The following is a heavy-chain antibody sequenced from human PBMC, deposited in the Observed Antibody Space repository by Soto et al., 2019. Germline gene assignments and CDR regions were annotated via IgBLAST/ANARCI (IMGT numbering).Heavy chain of an antibody. J-gene: IGHJ4*01. V-gene: IGHV4-31*03. CDR1: DGSLSSGGYY. Sequence: SETLSLTCIVSDGSLSSGGYYWSWIRQPPGKGLEWIGFIHGGGSTLYSPSLKSRLTISIETSERQFSLKLSSVTAADTAVYYCVRGKDKDDSSFWFYWGQGTPVTVSS. D-gene: IGHD6-13*01. CDR3: VRGKDKDDSSFWFY. CDR2: IHGGGST.